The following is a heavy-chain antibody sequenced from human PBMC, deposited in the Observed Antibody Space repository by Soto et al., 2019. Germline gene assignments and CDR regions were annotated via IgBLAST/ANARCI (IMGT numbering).Heavy chain of an antibody. D-gene: IGHD6-13*01. Sequence: ASVKVSCKASGYTFTSYAMHWVRQAPGQRLEWMGWINAGNGNTKYSQKFQGRVTITRDTSASTAYMELSSLRSEDTAVYYCAGAAAAGTLFDYWGQGTLVTVSS. J-gene: IGHJ4*02. V-gene: IGHV1-3*01. CDR1: GYTFTSYA. CDR2: INAGNGNT. CDR3: AGAAAAGTLFDY.